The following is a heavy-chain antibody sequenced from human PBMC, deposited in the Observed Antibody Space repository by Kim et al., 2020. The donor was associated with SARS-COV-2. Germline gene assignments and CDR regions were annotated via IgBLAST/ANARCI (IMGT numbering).Heavy chain of an antibody. Sequence: RFTISRDNAKNTLYLQMNSLRAEDTAVYYCARFPSNTVTTYTTPTYGMDVWGQGTTVTVSS. J-gene: IGHJ6*02. V-gene: IGHV3-74*01. CDR3: ARFPSNTVTTYTTPTYGMDV. D-gene: IGHD4-17*01.